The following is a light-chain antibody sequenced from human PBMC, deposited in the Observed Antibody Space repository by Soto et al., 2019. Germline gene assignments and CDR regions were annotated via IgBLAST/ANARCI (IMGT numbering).Light chain of an antibody. CDR2: AAS. Sequence: ELVMTQSPATLSVSPGARATLSCRASQSVSSTLAWYQQKPGQAPRLLIYAASTRATGIPARFSGSGSGTEFTLTISSLQSEDFAVYYCQQYNNWPPLTFGGGTKVEIK. V-gene: IGKV3-15*01. CDR3: QQYNNWPPLT. CDR1: QSVSST. J-gene: IGKJ4*01.